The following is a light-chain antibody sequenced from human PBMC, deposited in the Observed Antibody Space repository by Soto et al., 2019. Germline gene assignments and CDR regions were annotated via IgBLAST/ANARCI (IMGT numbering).Light chain of an antibody. CDR2: KAS. V-gene: IGKV1-5*03. CDR1: QTISSW. Sequence: DIQMTQSPSTLSGSVGDRVTITCRASQTISSWLAWYQQKPGKAPKLLIYKASTLKSGVPSRFSGSGSGTEFTLTISSLQPDDFATYYCQNYNSYSEAFSEGTKVDIK. CDR3: QNYNSYSEA. J-gene: IGKJ1*01.